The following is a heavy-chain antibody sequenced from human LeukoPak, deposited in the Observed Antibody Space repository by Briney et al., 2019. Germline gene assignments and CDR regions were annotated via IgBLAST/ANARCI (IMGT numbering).Heavy chain of an antibody. CDR3: AKVDCSSTSCNGDAFDI. J-gene: IGHJ3*02. CDR2: ISWNSGSI. D-gene: IGHD2-2*01. V-gene: IGHV3-9*01. CDR1: GFTLDDYA. Sequence: GGSLRLSCAASGFTLDDYAMHWVRQAPGKGLEWVSGISWNSGSIGYADSVKGRFTISRDNAKNSLYLQMNSLRAEDTALYYCAKVDCSSTSCNGDAFDIWGQGTMVTVSS.